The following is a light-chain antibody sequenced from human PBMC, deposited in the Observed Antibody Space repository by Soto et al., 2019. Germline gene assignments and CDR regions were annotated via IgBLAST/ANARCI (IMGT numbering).Light chain of an antibody. V-gene: IGKV3-11*01. Sequence: ELVLTQSPATLSLSPGERATLSCRASQSVSSYLAWYQQKPGQAPRLLIYDTSNRATGIPARFSGSGSGTDFTLTISSLEPEDFAVYYCQHRGSWPITFGQGTRLEIK. CDR1: QSVSSY. J-gene: IGKJ5*01. CDR3: QHRGSWPIT. CDR2: DTS.